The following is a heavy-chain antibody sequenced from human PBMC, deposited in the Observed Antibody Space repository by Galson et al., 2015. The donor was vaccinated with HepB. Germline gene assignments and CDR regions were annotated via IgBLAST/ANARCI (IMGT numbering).Heavy chain of an antibody. J-gene: IGHJ6*02. CDR2: ISYDGSNK. Sequence: SLRLSCAASGFTFSNHGMHWVRQAPGKGLEWVAVISYDGSNKYYADSVKGRFTISGDNSKNTLYLQMNSLRAEDTAVYYCAKDRDSNYHYYYGMDVWGQGTTVTVSS. V-gene: IGHV3-30*18. D-gene: IGHD4-11*01. CDR1: GFTFSNHG. CDR3: AKDRDSNYHYYYGMDV.